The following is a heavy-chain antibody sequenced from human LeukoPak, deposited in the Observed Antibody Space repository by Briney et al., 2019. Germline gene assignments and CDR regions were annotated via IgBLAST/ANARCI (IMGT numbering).Heavy chain of an antibody. D-gene: IGHD6-13*01. Sequence: GGSLRLSCAASGFTFSSYAMSWVRQAPGKGLEWVSAISGSGGSTYYADSVKGRFIISRDNSKNTLYLQMNSLRAEDTAVYYCAKTGTPWYYFDYWGQGTLVTVSS. V-gene: IGHV3-23*01. CDR2: ISGSGGST. CDR3: AKTGTPWYYFDY. CDR1: GFTFSSYA. J-gene: IGHJ4*02.